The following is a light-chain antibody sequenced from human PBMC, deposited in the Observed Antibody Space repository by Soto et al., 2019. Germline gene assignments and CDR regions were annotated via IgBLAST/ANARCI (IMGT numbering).Light chain of an antibody. V-gene: IGLV2-14*03. CDR3: YSYAGGNNHYV. CDR2: DVS. CDR1: NRDVGRYNY. J-gene: IGLJ1*01. Sequence: QSVLTQPASVFGSPGQSITISCSGSNRDVGRYNYVSWYQQYPGKAPKLLIYDVSNRPSGVSNRFSGSKSGNTASLTLSGLRAEDEAEYYCYSYAGGNNHYVFGTGTKVTVL.